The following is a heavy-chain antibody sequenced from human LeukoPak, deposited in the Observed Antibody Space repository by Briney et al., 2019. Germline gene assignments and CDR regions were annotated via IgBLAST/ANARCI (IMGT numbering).Heavy chain of an antibody. V-gene: IGHV3-74*01. J-gene: IGHJ4*02. Sequence: GGSLRLSCAASGFTFSTYWMHWVRQVPGKGLVWVSRINSDGSTISYADSVKGRFTISRDNAKNTLYLQMNSLRAEDTAVYYCASHLTKFDYWGQGTLVTVSS. CDR3: ASHLTKFDY. CDR1: GFTFSTYW. CDR2: INSDGSTI.